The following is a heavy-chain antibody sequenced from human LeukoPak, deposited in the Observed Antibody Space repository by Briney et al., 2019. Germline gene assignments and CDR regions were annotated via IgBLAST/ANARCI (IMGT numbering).Heavy chain of an antibody. CDR3: ARGLQYQLLKALGYYYMDV. J-gene: IGHJ6*03. CDR1: GGTFSSHA. Sequence: SVKVSCKASGGTFSSHAIAWVRQAPGQGPEWMGGIIPISGTANYAQKFQGRVTITTDESTSTAYMELSSLTSDDTAVYYCARGLQYQLLKALGYYYMDVWGEGTTVTVSS. D-gene: IGHD2-2*01. V-gene: IGHV1-69*05. CDR2: IIPISGTA.